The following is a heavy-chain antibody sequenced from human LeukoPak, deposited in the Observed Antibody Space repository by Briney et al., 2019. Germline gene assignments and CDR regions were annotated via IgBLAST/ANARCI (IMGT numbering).Heavy chain of an antibody. V-gene: IGHV3-7*01. CDR2: IKQDGSEK. D-gene: IGHD3-10*01. J-gene: IGHJ4*02. CDR1: GFTFSSYW. Sequence: PGGSLRLSCAASGFTFSSYWMSWVRQAPGKWLEWVANIKQDGSEKYYVDSVKGRFTISRDNAKNSLYLQMNSLRAEDTAVYYFARDTGIWFGESYFDYWGEGTLVTVSS. CDR3: ARDTGIWFGESYFDY.